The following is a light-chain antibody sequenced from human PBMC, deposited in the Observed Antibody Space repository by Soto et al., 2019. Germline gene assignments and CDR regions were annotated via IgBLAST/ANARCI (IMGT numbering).Light chain of an antibody. CDR1: SSEVGGYNY. J-gene: IGLJ2*01. CDR2: EVS. CDR3: SSYAGSNNHVV. Sequence: QSVLTQHPSASGSPGQSVTISCTGTSSEVGGYNYVSWYQQHPGKAPKLMIYEVSKRPSGVPDRFSGSKSGNTASLTVSGLQAEDEADYYCSSYAGSNNHVVFGGGTKVTVL. V-gene: IGLV2-8*01.